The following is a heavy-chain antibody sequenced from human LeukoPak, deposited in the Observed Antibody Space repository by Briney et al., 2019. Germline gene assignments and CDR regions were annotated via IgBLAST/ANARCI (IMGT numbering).Heavy chain of an antibody. CDR2: IYSGGST. D-gene: IGHD2-15*01. J-gene: IGHJ4*02. CDR3: ARDTRYCSGGGCYVGYYFDY. V-gene: IGHV3-53*01. CDR1: GFTVSSNY. Sequence: PGGSLRLSCAASGFTVSSNYMNWVRQAPGKGLEWVSVIYSGGSTYYAASVKGRFTISRDNARNSLFLQMNSLRAEDTAVYYCARDTRYCSGGGCYVGYYFDYWGQGTLVTVSS.